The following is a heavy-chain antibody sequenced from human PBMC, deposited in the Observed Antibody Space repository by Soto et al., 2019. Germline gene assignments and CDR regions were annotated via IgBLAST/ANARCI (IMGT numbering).Heavy chain of an antibody. J-gene: IGHJ5*02. Sequence: SETLSLTCAVSGGSISSGGYSWSWIRQPPGKGLEWIGEIYHSGSTYYSPSLKSRVTISVDTSKNQFSLKLSSVTAADTAVYYCARVPDRWGQGTLVTVSS. CDR1: GGSISSGGYS. V-gene: IGHV4-30-2*01. CDR2: IYHSGST. CDR3: ARVPDR. D-gene: IGHD2-2*01.